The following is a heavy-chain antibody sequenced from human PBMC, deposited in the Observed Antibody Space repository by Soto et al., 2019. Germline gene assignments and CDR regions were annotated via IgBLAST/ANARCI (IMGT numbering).Heavy chain of an antibody. CDR3: ARLYYDILTRSGPFEI. CDR2: IYPGDSDT. CDR1: GYSFTSYW. Sequence: GESLKISGKGSGYSFTSYWIGWVRQMPGKGLEWMGIIYPGDSDTRYSPSFQGQVTISADKSISTAYLQWSSLNASDTAMYYCARLYYDILTRSGPFEISGQGTMVTVSP. V-gene: IGHV5-51*01. J-gene: IGHJ3*02. D-gene: IGHD3-9*01.